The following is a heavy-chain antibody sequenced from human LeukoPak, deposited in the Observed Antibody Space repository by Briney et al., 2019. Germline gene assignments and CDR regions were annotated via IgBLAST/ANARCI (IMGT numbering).Heavy chain of an antibody. Sequence: SETLSLTCTVSGGSLSGYYWSWIRQPPGQGLETFGYRYCSGSTNYDPSLNSRVTISVDTSKTQFSLKLDSVTAADTAVYYWARDRDGYGGVDYWGQGTLVTVSS. D-gene: IGHD6-19*01. CDR1: GGSLSGYY. CDR3: ARDRDGYGGVDY. CDR2: RYCSGST. V-gene: IGHV4-59*01. J-gene: IGHJ4*02.